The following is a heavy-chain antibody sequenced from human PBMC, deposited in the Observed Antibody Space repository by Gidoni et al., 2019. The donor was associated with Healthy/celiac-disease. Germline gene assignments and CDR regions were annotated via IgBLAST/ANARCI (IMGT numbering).Heavy chain of an antibody. J-gene: IGHJ4*02. Sequence: QVQLQESGPGLVKPSQTLSLTCTVSGGSISSGGYYWSWIRQHPGKGLEWIGYIYYSGSTDYNPSLKSPVTISVDTSKNQFSRKLSSVTAADTAVYYCAGHSWQQLGFDYWGQGTLVTVSS. CDR2: IYYSGST. V-gene: IGHV4-31*01. D-gene: IGHD6-13*01. CDR1: GGSISSGGYY. CDR3: AGHSWQQLGFDY.